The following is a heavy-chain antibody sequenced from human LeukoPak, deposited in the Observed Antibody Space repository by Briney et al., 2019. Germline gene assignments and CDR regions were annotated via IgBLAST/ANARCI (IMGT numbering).Heavy chain of an antibody. CDR2: IIPIFGTA. CDR1: GVTFSSYA. CDR3: ARDSRYPTVAFDI. Sequence: SVKVSCKASGVTFSSYAISWVRQAPGQGLEWMGGIIPIFGTANYAQKFQGRVTLTADESTSTAYMELSSLRSEDTAVYYCARDSRYPTVAFDIWGQGTMVTVSS. V-gene: IGHV1-69*13. D-gene: IGHD3-9*01. J-gene: IGHJ3*02.